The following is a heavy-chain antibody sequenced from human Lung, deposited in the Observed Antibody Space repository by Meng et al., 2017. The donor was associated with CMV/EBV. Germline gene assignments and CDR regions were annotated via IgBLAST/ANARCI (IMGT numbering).Heavy chain of an antibody. V-gene: IGHV6-1*01. CDR2: TYYRSKWYH. CDR3: ARGINGGCGD. J-gene: IGHJ4*02. CDR1: GDIVSSNSAA. D-gene: IGHD4-23*01. Sequence: QAQLQQSGPGLVKPSQTLPLTWAISGDIVSSNSAAWHWIRQSPSRGLEWLGRTYYRSKWYHEYAVSVKSRITISPDTPKNQFSLQLNSMTPEDTAVYYCARGINGGCGDWGQGTLVTVSS.